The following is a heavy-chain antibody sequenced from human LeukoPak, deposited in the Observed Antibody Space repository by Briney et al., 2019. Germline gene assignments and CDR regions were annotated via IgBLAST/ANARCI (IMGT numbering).Heavy chain of an antibody. CDR1: GFTFDDYA. V-gene: IGHV3-9*01. J-gene: IGHJ1*01. D-gene: IGHD3-22*01. Sequence: GGSLRLSCAASGFTFDDYAMHWVRQAPGKGLEGVSGISWNSGSIGYADSVKGRFTISRDNAKNSLYLQMNSLRAGDTALYYCAKDSSGYSEYFQHWGQGTLVTVSS. CDR3: AKDSSGYSEYFQH. CDR2: ISWNSGSI.